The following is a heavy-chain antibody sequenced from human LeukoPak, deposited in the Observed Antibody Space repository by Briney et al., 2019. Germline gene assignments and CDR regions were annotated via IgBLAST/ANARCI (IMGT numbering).Heavy chain of an antibody. J-gene: IGHJ3*02. CDR1: GFSLSTSGVG. V-gene: IGHV2-5*02. Sequence: SGPTLVKPTQTLTLTCTFSGFSLSTSGVGVGWIRQPPGKALEWLALIYWDDDKRYSPSLKSRLTITKDTSKNQVVLTMTNMDPVDTATYYCAHRQEERATYYDYVWGSYRYSDAFDIWGQGTMVTVSS. CDR2: IYWDDDK. D-gene: IGHD3-16*02. CDR3: AHRQEERATYYDYVWGSYRYSDAFDI.